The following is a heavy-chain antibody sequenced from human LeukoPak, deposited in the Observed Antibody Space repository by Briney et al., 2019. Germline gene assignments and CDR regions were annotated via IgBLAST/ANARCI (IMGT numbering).Heavy chain of an antibody. D-gene: IGHD3-22*01. CDR1: GGSITSNF. J-gene: IGHJ5*02. CDR2: IYYSGST. Sequence: PSETLSLTCTVSGGSITSNFWSWMRQRPGKGLEWIGYIYYSGSTNYNPSLNSRVTISADTSKNQFSLKLTSVTTTDTAIYYCARLTYYQDSGGYYWFDPWGQGILVTVSA. CDR3: ARLTYYQDSGGYYWFDP. V-gene: IGHV4-59*01.